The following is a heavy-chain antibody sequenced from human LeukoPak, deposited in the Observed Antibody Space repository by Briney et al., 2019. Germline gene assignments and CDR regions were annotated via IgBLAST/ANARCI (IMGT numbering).Heavy chain of an antibody. CDR2: ISGSGGST. CDR3: AKDRTLLTQFDY. J-gene: IGHJ4*02. Sequence: GGSLRLSCAASGFTFSSYTMSWVRQAPGKGLEWVSAISGSGGSTYYADSVKGRFTISRDNSKNTLYLQMNSLRAEDTAVYYCAKDRTLLTQFDYWGQGTLVTVSS. V-gene: IGHV3-23*01. CDR1: GFTFSSYT. D-gene: IGHD2-15*01.